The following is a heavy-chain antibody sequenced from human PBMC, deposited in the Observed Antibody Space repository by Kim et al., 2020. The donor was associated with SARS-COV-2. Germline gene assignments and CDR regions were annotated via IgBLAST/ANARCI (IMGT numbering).Heavy chain of an antibody. D-gene: IGHD2-21*02. V-gene: IGHV4-39*01. CDR1: GGSISSSSYY. CDR2: IYYSGST. CDR3: ARIIVVVTALYDYGMDV. J-gene: IGHJ6*02. Sequence: SETLSLTCTVSGGSISSSSYYWGWIRQPPGKGLEWIGSIYYSGSTYYNPSLKSRVTISVDTSKNQFSLKLSSVTAADTAVYYCARIIVVVTALYDYGMDVWGQGTTVTVSS.